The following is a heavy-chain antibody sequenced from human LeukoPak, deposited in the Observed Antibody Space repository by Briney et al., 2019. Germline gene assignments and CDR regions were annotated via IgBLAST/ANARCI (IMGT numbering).Heavy chain of an antibody. J-gene: IGHJ3*02. V-gene: IGHV4-31*03. Sequence: SQTLPLTCTVSGGSISSGGYYWSWIRQHPGKGLEWIGYIYYSGSTYYNPSLKSRVTISVDTSKNQFSLKLSSVTAADTAVYYCAITYDYGDYSDAFDIWGQGTMVTVSS. CDR1: GGSISSGGYY. CDR3: AITYDYGDYSDAFDI. CDR2: IYYSGST. D-gene: IGHD4-17*01.